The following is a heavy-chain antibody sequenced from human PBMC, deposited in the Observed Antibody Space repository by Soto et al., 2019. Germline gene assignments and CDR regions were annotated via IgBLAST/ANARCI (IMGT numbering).Heavy chain of an antibody. CDR3: ARDLAWAFDS. J-gene: IGHJ4*02. D-gene: IGHD1-26*01. V-gene: IGHV3-48*02. CDR1: GFTFSTFS. Sequence: GGSLRLSCTASGFTFSTFSMNWVRQAPGKGLEWLSYIGGSGGSISYADSVKGRFTISRDNGKNTLYLQMSSLRDEDTAVYYCARDLAWAFDSWGQGALFTVS. CDR2: IGGSGGSI.